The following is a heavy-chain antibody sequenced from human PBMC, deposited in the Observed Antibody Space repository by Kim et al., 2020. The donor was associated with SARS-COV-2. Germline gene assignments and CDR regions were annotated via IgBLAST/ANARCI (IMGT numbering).Heavy chain of an antibody. D-gene: IGHD2-15*01. CDR1: GGSISSGDYY. CDR2: IYYSGST. V-gene: IGHV4-30-4*01. Sequence: SETLSLTCTVSGGSISSGDYYWSWIRQPPGKGLEWIGYIYYSGSTYYNPSLKSRVTISVDTSKNQFSLKLSSVTAADTAVYYCARAGSGGSCYSCYYYYYMDVWGKGTTVTVSS. CDR3: ARAGSGGSCYSCYYYYYMDV. J-gene: IGHJ6*03.